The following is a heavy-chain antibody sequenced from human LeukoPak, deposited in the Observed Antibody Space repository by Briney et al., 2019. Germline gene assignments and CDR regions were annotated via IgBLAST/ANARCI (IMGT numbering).Heavy chain of an antibody. CDR2: ISWNSGSI. V-gene: IGHV3-9*01. D-gene: IGHD6-19*01. Sequence: GGSLRLSCAASGFTFSSYAMSWVRQAPGKGLEWVSGISWNSGSIDYADSVMGRFTISRDNAKNSLYLQMNSLRAEDTAFYYCAKDIYGTSGCFDYWGQGTLVTVSS. CDR3: AKDIYGTSGCFDY. J-gene: IGHJ4*02. CDR1: GFTFSSYA.